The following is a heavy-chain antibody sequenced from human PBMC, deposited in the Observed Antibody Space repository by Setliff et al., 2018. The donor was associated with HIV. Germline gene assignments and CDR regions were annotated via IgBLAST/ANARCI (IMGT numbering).Heavy chain of an antibody. CDR3: ATLDYYGSQTYNLALHY. J-gene: IGHJ4*02. CDR1: GYTFTDYY. V-gene: IGHV1-69-2*01. CDR2: VDPKNGKT. D-gene: IGHD3-10*01. Sequence: ASVKVSCKASGYTFTDYYMRWVQQAPGKGLEWMGRVDPKNGKTLYAENLRGRITITADTSTDTAYMELNSLRSEDTAMYYCATLDYYGSQTYNLALHYWGQGTLVTVSS.